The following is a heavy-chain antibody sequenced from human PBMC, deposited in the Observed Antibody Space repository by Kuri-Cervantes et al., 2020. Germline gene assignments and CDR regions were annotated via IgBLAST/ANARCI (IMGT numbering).Heavy chain of an antibody. D-gene: IGHD3-16*01. CDR3: AKGFMGGPLGIFDS. J-gene: IGHJ4*02. Sequence: GESLKISCAASGFTFSSYGMACVRQAPGKGLEWVAVIWFDGSNKYYADSVKGRFTISRDNSKNTLYLQMNSLRVEDTAVYYCAKGFMGGPLGIFDSWGQGTLVTVSS. V-gene: IGHV3-30*02. CDR2: IWFDGSNK. CDR1: GFTFSSYG.